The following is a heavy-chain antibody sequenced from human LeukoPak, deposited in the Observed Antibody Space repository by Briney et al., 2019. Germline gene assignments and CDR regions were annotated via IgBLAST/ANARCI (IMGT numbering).Heavy chain of an antibody. CDR3: AAEGDTAMVDA. CDR2: INPNSGGT. D-gene: IGHD5-18*01. V-gene: IGHV1-2*02. CDR1: GYTFTGYY. J-gene: IGHJ5*02. Sequence: ASVKVSCKASGYTFTGYYMHWVRQAPGQGLEWMGWINPNSGGTNYPQKFQGRVTMTRDTSISTAYMELSRLRSDDTAVYYCAAEGDTAMVDAWGQGTLVTVSS.